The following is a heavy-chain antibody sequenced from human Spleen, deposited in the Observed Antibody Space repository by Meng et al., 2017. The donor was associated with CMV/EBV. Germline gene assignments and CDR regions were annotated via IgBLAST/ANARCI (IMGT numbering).Heavy chain of an antibody. CDR2: INHIRSN. D-gene: IGHD6-6*01. Sequence: LTCALYGGSFSDYSWSWIRQPPGKGLEWIGEINHIRSNNYNPSLKSRVTMSLDTSKNQFSLKLRSVTAADTAVYYCVRGGIATRPNYWGQGTLVTVSS. J-gene: IGHJ4*02. CDR3: VRGGIATRPNY. V-gene: IGHV4-34*01. CDR1: GGSFSDYS.